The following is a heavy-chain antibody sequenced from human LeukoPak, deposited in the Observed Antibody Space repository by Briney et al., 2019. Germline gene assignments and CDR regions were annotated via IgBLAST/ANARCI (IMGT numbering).Heavy chain of an antibody. D-gene: IGHD3-22*01. CDR1: GFTFSSYS. CDR3: ARSLGYYDSSGYYSYNWFDP. CDR2: ISSSSSTI. Sequence: GGSLRLSCAASGFTFSSYSMNWVRQAPGKGLEWVSYISSSSSTIYYADPVKGRFTISRDNAKNSLYLQMNSLRDEDTAVYYCARSLGYYDSSGYYSYNWFDPWGQGTLVTVSS. V-gene: IGHV3-48*02. J-gene: IGHJ5*02.